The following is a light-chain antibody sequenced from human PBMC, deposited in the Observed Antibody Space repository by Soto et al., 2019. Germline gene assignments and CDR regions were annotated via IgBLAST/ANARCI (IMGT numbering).Light chain of an antibody. Sequence: DIQMTQSPSSLSASVGDEVTITCRASQTVMTYLNWYQLKPGKPPRLLIYAASSLQSGVPSRFSGSGSGTDLTLTISSLQPEDFATYSCQQSYNSPQTFGQGTKVDIK. J-gene: IGKJ1*01. CDR3: QQSYNSPQT. V-gene: IGKV1-39*01. CDR1: QTVMTY. CDR2: AAS.